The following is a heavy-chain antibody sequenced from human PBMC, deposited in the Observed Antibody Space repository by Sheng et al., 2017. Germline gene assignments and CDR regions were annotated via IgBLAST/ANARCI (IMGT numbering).Heavy chain of an antibody. CDR3: ARAPVGDFWSGSYYFDY. CDR1: GFTFSDYY. Sequence: QVQLVESGGGLVKPGGSLRLSCAASGFTFSDYYMSWIRQAPGKGLEWVSYISSSGTTIYYADSVKGRLTISRDNAKNSLFLQMHSLRAEDTAVYYCARAPVGDFWSGSYYFDYWGQGTLVTVSS. J-gene: IGHJ4*02. D-gene: IGHD3-3*01. CDR2: ISSSGTTI. V-gene: IGHV3-11*04.